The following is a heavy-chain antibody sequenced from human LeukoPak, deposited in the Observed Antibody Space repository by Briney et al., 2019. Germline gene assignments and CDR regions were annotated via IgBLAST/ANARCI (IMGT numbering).Heavy chain of an antibody. V-gene: IGHV3-30*04. D-gene: IGHD5-18*01. Sequence: GTSLRLSCAASGFTFSGYAMHWVRQSPGKGLEWVALISYDGRNKLSADSVKGRLTISRDNSENTLYLQMNSLRPEDTAVYYCARGVGSYGDDYYYGLDAWGQGTTVTVSS. CDR3: ARGVGSYGDDYYYGLDA. J-gene: IGHJ6*02. CDR1: GFTFSGYA. CDR2: ISYDGRNK.